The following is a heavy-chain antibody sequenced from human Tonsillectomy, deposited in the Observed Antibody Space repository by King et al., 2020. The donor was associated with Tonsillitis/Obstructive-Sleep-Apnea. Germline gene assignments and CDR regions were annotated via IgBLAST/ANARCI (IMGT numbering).Heavy chain of an antibody. CDR2: INTDTGNP. Sequence: QLVQSGSELRKPGASVKVSCKASGYSFNNYAMNWVRQAPGQGPEWMGWINTDTGNPTYAQGFTGRFVFSLDTSISTAYLQISSLKAEDTAVYYCARKGVAVVGSSGGIDVWGQGTMVTVSS. V-gene: IGHV7-4-1*02. CDR1: GYSFNNYA. D-gene: IGHD4-23*01. CDR3: ARKGVAVVGSSGGIDV. J-gene: IGHJ3*01.